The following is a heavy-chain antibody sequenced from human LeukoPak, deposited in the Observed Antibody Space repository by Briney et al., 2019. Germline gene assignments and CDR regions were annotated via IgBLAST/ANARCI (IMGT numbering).Heavy chain of an antibody. CDR3: ARAGGSGSYWRY. CDR2: ISGSGGST. D-gene: IGHD3-10*01. J-gene: IGHJ4*02. Sequence: GGSLRLSCAASGFTFSSYAMSWVRQAPGKGLEWVSAISGSGGSTYYADSVKGRFTISRDNSKNTLYLQMNSLRAEETAVCYGARAGGSGSYWRYGGEGTLVTVSS. V-gene: IGHV3-23*01. CDR1: GFTFSSYA.